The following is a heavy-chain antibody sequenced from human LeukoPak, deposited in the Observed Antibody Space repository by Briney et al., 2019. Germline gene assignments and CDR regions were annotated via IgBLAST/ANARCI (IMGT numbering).Heavy chain of an antibody. CDR1: GFTFSSYA. CDR2: ISGSGGST. J-gene: IGHJ6*03. V-gene: IGHV3-23*01. Sequence: GGSLRLSCAASGFTFSSYAMSWVRQAPGKGLEWVSAISGSGGSTYYADSVKGRFTISRDNSKNTLYLQMNSLRAEDTAVYYCAKDGDSSSSGYYYLYMDVWGKGTTVTVSS. D-gene: IGHD6-6*01. CDR3: AKDGDSSSSGYYYLYMDV.